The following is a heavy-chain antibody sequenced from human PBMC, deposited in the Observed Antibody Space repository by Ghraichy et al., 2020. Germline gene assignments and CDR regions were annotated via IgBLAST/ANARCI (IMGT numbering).Heavy chain of an antibody. J-gene: IGHJ6*02. Sequence: SVKVSCKASGGTFSSYAISWVRQAPGQGLEWMGGIIPIFGTANYAQKFQGRVTITADESTSTAYMELSSLRSEDTAVYYCARDDGFDNIEPKAYYYYGMDVWGQGTTVTVSS. D-gene: IGHD5-24*01. CDR2: IIPIFGTA. CDR1: GGTFSSYA. CDR3: ARDDGFDNIEPKAYYYYGMDV. V-gene: IGHV1-69*13.